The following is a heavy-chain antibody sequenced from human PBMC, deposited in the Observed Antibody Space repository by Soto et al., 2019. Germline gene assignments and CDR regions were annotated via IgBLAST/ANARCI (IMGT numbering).Heavy chain of an antibody. CDR2: IFYSGST. Sequence: LSLTCAVYGYSINNGHYWGWIRQPPGKGLEWLGSIFYSGSTFYNPALKSRVTFSVDTSKNHFSLKLSSVTAADTAVYYCARHKTTMLTVVSAFDPWGQGTRVTVSS. CDR1: GYSINNGHY. J-gene: IGHJ5*02. V-gene: IGHV4-38-2*01. D-gene: IGHD3-22*01. CDR3: ARHKTTMLTVVSAFDP.